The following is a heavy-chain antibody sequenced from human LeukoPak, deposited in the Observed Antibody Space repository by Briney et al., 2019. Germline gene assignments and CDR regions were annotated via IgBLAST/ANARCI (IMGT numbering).Heavy chain of an antibody. CDR2: ISGSGGST. Sequence: GRSLRLSCAASGFTFDDYAMHWVRQAPGKGLEWVSGISGSGGSTYYADSVKGRFTISRDNSKNTLYLQMNSLRAEDTAVYYCAKEYCSGGSCYYFDYWGQGTLVTVSS. CDR3: AKEYCSGGSCYYFDY. V-gene: IGHV3-23*01. J-gene: IGHJ4*02. D-gene: IGHD2-15*01. CDR1: GFTFDDYA.